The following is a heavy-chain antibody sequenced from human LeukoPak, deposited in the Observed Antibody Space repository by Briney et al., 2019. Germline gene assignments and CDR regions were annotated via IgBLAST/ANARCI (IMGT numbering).Heavy chain of an antibody. Sequence: SETLSLTCTVSGGSISSYYWSWIRQPPGKGLEWIGYIYYSGSTNYNPSLKSRVTISVDTSRNQFSLKLSSVTAADTAVYYCARVATAYYYYGMDVWGQGTTVTVSS. CDR1: GGSISSYY. CDR2: IYYSGST. CDR3: ARVATAYYYYGMDV. V-gene: IGHV4-59*01. D-gene: IGHD5-18*01. J-gene: IGHJ6*02.